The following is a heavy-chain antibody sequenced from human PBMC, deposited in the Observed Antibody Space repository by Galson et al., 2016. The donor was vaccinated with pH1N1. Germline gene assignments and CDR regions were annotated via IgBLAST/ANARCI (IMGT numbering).Heavy chain of an antibody. D-gene: IGHD3-3*01. J-gene: IGHJ4*02. CDR3: ARHVGTIFGLVRPTYLDY. CDR2: ITGSGGNT. V-gene: IGHV3-23*01. Sequence: SLRLSCAASGFSFSTYGMRWVRQAPGKGLEWVSSITGSGGNTYDTDSVKGRFTISLDTAKNQFSLKLSSMTAADTAVYYCARHVGTIFGLVRPTYLDYWGQGTLVTVSS. CDR1: GFSFSTYG.